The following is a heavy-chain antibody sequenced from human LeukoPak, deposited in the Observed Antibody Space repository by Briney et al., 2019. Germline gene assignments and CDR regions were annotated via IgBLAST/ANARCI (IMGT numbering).Heavy chain of an antibody. Sequence: PSETLSLTCTVSGGSISSYYWSWIRQPPGKGLEWVGCIYCSGSTNYNPSLKSRVTISVDPSKNQFSLKLSSVTAADTAVYYCARDRGQWLLNWFDPWGQGTLVTVSS. D-gene: IGHD6-19*01. CDR3: ARDRGQWLLNWFDP. J-gene: IGHJ5*02. CDR1: GGSISSYY. CDR2: IYCSGST. V-gene: IGHV4-59*01.